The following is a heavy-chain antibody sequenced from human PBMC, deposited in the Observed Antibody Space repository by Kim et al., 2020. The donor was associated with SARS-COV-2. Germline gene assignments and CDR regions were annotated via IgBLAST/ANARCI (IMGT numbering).Heavy chain of an antibody. CDR3: AKSPRGSEGYYFDY. CDR1: GFTFSSYA. D-gene: IGHD3-10*01. J-gene: IGHJ4*02. CDR2: ISGSGGST. V-gene: IGHV3-23*01. Sequence: GGSLRLSCAAPGFTFSSYAMSWVRQAPGKGLEWVSAISGSGGSTYYADSVKGRFTISRDNSKNTLYLQMNSLRAEDTAVYYCAKSPRGSEGYYFDYWGQGTLVTVSS.